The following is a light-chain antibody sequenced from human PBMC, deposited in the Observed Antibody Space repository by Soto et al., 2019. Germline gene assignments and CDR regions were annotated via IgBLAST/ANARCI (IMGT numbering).Light chain of an antibody. V-gene: IGKV1-6*01. CDR2: AAS. CDR1: RDIGSD. CDR3: LQDHDDSWT. Sequence: QMTQSPGSRAATVGDRSTITCRASRDIGSDLTWYQQKPGKAPTLLIYAASNLQSGVPSRFRGSRSGTEFTLTVSSLQPEDFATYYCLQDHDDSWTFGQGTKVDI. J-gene: IGKJ1*01.